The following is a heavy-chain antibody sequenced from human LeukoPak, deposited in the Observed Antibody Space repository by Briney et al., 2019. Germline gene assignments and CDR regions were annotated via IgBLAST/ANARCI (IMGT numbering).Heavy chain of an antibody. Sequence: ASVKVSCKASGYTFTSYDINWVRQATGQGLEWMGWMNPNSGNTGYAQKFQGRVTITTDESTSTAYMELSSLRSEDTAVYYCARGVGASQEYWGQGTLVTVSS. CDR2: MNPNSGNT. V-gene: IGHV1-8*01. CDR3: ARGVGASQEY. CDR1: GYTFTSYD. J-gene: IGHJ4*02. D-gene: IGHD1-26*01.